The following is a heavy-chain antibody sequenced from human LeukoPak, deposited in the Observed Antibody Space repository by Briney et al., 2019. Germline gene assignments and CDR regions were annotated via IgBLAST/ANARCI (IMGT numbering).Heavy chain of an antibody. D-gene: IGHD2-21*02. J-gene: IGHJ4*02. V-gene: IGHV3-21*01. CDR3: ARGVSYRVVVTATDLDY. Sequence: GGSLRLSCEASGFTFTSYYMNWVRQAPGRGLEWVSSIGSSSTHIYYADSVKGRFTISRDSAKNSLYLQMNSLRAEDTAVYYCARGVSYRVVVTATDLDYWGQGTLVTVSS. CDR1: GFTFTSYY. CDR2: IGSSSTHI.